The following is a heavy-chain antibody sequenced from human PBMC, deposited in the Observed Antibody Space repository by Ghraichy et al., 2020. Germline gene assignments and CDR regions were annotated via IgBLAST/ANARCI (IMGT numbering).Heavy chain of an antibody. V-gene: IGHV3-49*04. J-gene: IGHJ6*02. CDR3: TRDCSSTSCYYTYYYYGMDV. Sequence: GGSLRLSCTASGFTFGDYAMSWVRQAPGKGLEWVGFIRSKAYGGTTEYAASVKGRFTISRDDSKSIAYLQMNSLKTEDTAVYYCTRDCSSTSCYYTYYYYGMDVWGQGTTVTVSS. CDR1: GFTFGDYA. D-gene: IGHD2-2*01. CDR2: IRSKAYGGTT.